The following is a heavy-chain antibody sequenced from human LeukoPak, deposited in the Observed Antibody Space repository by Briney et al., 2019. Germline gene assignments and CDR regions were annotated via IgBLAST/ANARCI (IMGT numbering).Heavy chain of an antibody. Sequence: ASVKVSCKASGYTFTGYYMHWVRQAPGQGLEWMGRINPNSGGTNYAQKFQGRVTTTRDTSISTAYMELSRLRSDDTAVYYCARDRRSSSWGTTTNWFDPWGQGTLVTVSS. CDR1: GYTFTGYY. J-gene: IGHJ5*02. D-gene: IGHD6-13*01. CDR3: ARDRRSSSWGTTTNWFDP. CDR2: INPNSGGT. V-gene: IGHV1-2*06.